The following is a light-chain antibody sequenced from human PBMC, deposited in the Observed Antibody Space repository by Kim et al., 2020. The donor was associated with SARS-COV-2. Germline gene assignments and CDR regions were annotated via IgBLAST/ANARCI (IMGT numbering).Light chain of an antibody. CDR2: DAS. CDR3: HQYASSPLT. Sequence: SLSPGERAPFPSRASHNVGRNLLSWYQKTPGQAPRLLIYDASTRANGIPDRFSVSGSGSAFTLTISRLEPEDCAVYYCHQYASSPLTFGQGTRLEIK. J-gene: IGKJ5*01. V-gene: IGKV3-20*01. CDR1: HNVGRNL.